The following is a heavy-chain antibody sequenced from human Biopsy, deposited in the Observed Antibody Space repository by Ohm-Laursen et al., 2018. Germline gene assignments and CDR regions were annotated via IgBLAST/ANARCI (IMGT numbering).Heavy chain of an antibody. V-gene: IGHV4-59*01. J-gene: IGHJ6*02. CDR3: ARATNSTGWPYYYFYGMDV. CDR1: GGSISGYY. Sequence: TLSLTCSISGGSISGYYWNWIRQSPGKGLEWIGYIWSSGTTDYNPSLQSRVSMSLGLSTDQFSLKVDSVTAADTAVYYCARATNSTGWPYYYFYGMDVWGQGTTVTVSS. CDR2: IWSSGTT. D-gene: IGHD2/OR15-2a*01.